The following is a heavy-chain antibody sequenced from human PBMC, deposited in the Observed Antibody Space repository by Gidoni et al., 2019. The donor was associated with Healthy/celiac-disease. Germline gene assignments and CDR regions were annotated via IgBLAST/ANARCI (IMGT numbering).Heavy chain of an antibody. CDR3: ARKMTTVVTPFDY. J-gene: IGHJ4*02. D-gene: IGHD4-17*01. CDR1: GFSLSNARMG. Sequence: QVTLKESGPVLVKPTETLTLTCTVSGFSLSNARMGVSWIRQPPGKALEWLAHIFSNDEKSYSTSLKSRLTISKDTSKSQVVLTMTNMDPVDTATYYCARKMTTVVTPFDYWGQGTLVTVSS. V-gene: IGHV2-26*01. CDR2: IFSNDEK.